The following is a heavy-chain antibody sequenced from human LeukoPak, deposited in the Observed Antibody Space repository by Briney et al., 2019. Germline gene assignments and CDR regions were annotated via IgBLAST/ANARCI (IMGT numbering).Heavy chain of an antibody. CDR1: GFTFNKYW. Sequence: GGSLRLSCAASGFTFNKYWMHWVRQAPGKGLVGVSRINGDGTTTSYADSVKGGFTMSRDNAKNTLYLQMSGLRAEDTAVYYCATGNYYDSRGYYTFGHWGQGTLVTVSS. D-gene: IGHD3-22*01. CDR2: INGDGTTT. J-gene: IGHJ4*02. V-gene: IGHV3-74*01. CDR3: ATGNYYDSRGYYTFGH.